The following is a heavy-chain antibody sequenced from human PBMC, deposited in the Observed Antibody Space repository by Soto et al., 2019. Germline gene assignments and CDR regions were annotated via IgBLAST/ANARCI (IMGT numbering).Heavy chain of an antibody. CDR3: VTDYYGSGSLES. CDR1: GFTFSSYS. CDR2: ISYDGSNK. D-gene: IGHD3-10*01. V-gene: IGHV3-30-3*01. Sequence: EQLVESGGGVVQPGRSLRLSCAASGFTFSSYSMHWVRQAPGKGLEWVTGISYDGSNKYYTDSVKGRFTISRDNSKDTLYLQMNILRAEDTAVYYCVTDYYGSGSLESWGQGTLVTVSS. J-gene: IGHJ4*02.